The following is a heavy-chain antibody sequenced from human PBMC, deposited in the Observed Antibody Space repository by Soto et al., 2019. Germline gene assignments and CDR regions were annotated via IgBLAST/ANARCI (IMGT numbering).Heavy chain of an antibody. CDR1: GFTFSSYS. Sequence: GGSLRLSCAASGFTFSSYSMNWVRQAPGKGLEWVSSISSSSSYIYYADSVKGRFTISRDNAKNSLYLQMNSLRAEDTAVYYCARDFGYDFWSGYYKGVDGFDYWGQGTLVTVSS. V-gene: IGHV3-21*01. D-gene: IGHD3-3*01. J-gene: IGHJ4*02. CDR3: ARDFGYDFWSGYYKGVDGFDY. CDR2: ISSSSSYI.